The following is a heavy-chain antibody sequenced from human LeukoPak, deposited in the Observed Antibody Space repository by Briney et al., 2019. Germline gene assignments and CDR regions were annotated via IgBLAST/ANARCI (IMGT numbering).Heavy chain of an antibody. CDR1: GFTFSSYE. CDR2: ISTSSSSI. V-gene: IGHV3-48*03. J-gene: IGHJ4*02. D-gene: IGHD3-22*01. Sequence: GGSLRLSCAASGFTFSSYEMNWVRQAPGKGLEWISYISTSSSSIKYADSVKDRCTISRDDAQNSVYPQMNSLRAEDTAIYYCARFGYYEGYWGQGTLVTVSS. CDR3: ARFGYYEGY.